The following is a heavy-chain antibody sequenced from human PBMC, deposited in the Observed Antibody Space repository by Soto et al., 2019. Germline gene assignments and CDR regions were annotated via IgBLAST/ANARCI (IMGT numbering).Heavy chain of an antibody. CDR1: GFTFSSYA. V-gene: IGHV3-64*01. Sequence: GGSLRLSCAASGFTFSSYAMHWVRQAPGKGLEYVSAISSNGGSTYYANSVKGRFAISRDNSKNTLYLQMGSLRAEDMAVYYCARDPHSSGWYYYFDYWGQGTLVTVSS. CDR3: ARDPHSSGWYYYFDY. D-gene: IGHD6-19*01. CDR2: ISSNGGST. J-gene: IGHJ4*02.